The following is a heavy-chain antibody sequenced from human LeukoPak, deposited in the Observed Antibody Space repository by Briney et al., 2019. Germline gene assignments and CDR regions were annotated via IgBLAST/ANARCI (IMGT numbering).Heavy chain of an antibody. CDR3: AKDQAPGSRHTPSDF. Sequence: GGSLRLSCAASGFTFRMYAMSWVRQAPGKGLEWVSGIGGSGENTNYADSVKGRFTISRDNSKNPVFLEMTSLRAEDTAQYYCAKDQAPGSRHTPSDFWGQGTLVTVSS. D-gene: IGHD2-2*02. J-gene: IGHJ4*02. CDR1: GFTFRMYA. V-gene: IGHV3-23*01. CDR2: IGGSGENT.